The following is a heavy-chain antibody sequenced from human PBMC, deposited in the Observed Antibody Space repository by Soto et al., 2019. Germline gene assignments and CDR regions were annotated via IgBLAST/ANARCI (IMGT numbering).Heavy chain of an antibody. CDR3: AGSMYCSGGSCYPGYAYY. V-gene: IGHV4-59*08. D-gene: IGHD2-15*01. CDR1: GGSISSYY. J-gene: IGHJ4*02. CDR2: IYYSGST. Sequence: SETLSLTCTVSGGSISSYYWSWIRQPPGKGKEWIGYIYYSGSTNYNPSIKSRVTISVETSKNQFSLKLSSVAAADTAVFYFAGSMYCSGGSCYPGYAYYWGQGTLVIVSS.